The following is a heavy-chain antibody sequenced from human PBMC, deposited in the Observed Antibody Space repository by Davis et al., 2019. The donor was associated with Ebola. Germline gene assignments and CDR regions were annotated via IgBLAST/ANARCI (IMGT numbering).Heavy chain of an antibody. Sequence: LSLTCAVSGFTFSSCGMHWVRQAPGKGLEWVAVISYDGSKTYYADSVKGRFTISRDNSKNTLYLQMNGLRVEDTAIYYCAKDTSNIWFDIWGQGTMVTVSS. CDR2: ISYDGSKT. D-gene: IGHD1-26*01. V-gene: IGHV3-30*18. CDR3: AKDTSNIWFDI. CDR1: GFTFSSCG. J-gene: IGHJ3*02.